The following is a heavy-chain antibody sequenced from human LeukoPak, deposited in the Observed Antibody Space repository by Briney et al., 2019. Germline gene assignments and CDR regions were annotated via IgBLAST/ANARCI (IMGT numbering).Heavy chain of an antibody. CDR1: GGSFSGYY. D-gene: IGHD3-3*02. J-gene: IGHJ3*02. CDR2: INHSGST. CDR3: ATFVAFDI. V-gene: IGHV4-34*01. Sequence: PSETLSLTCAVYGGSFSGYYWSWIRQPPGKGLEWIGEINHSGSTNYNPSLKSRVTISVDTSKNQFSLKLSSVTAADTAVYYCATFVAFDIWGQGTMVTVSS.